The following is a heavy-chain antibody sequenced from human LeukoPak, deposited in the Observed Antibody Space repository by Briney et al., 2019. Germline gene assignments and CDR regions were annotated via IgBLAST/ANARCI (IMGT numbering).Heavy chain of an antibody. CDR3: ARDEI. CDR2: IKGDGSEK. Sequence: PGGSLRHSCGASGFTFSSSWMSWVRQAPGKGLEWVANIKGDGSEKYYVDSVKGRFIISRDNAKNSLYLQMNSLRADDTAVYYCARDEIWGQGTMVTVSS. V-gene: IGHV3-7*04. J-gene: IGHJ3*02. CDR1: GFTFSSSW.